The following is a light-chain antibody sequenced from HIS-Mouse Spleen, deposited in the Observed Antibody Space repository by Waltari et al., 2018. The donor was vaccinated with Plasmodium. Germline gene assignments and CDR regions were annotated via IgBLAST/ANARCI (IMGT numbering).Light chain of an antibody. CDR1: QSVSSSY. CDR2: GAS. Sequence: DIVLTQSQGTLSLSPGDRATLSCRASQSVSSSYLAWYQQKPGQAPRLLIYGASSRATGIPDRFSGSGSGTDFTLTISRLEPEDFAVYYCQQYGSSPLTFGGGTKVEIK. J-gene: IGKJ4*01. CDR3: QQYGSSPLT. V-gene: IGKV3-20*01.